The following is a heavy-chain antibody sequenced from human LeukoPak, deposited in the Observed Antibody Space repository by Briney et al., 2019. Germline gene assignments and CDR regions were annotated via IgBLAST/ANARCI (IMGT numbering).Heavy chain of an antibody. CDR1: GYTFTSYY. D-gene: IGHD2/OR15-2a*01. CDR3: ARAAVSPLYYFDS. V-gene: IGHV1-46*01. J-gene: IGHJ4*02. CDR2: INPDGGST. Sequence: ASVKVSCKASGYTFTSYYMHWVRQAPGQGLEWMGLINPDGGSTNYAQKFQVRVTMTRDTSTSTVYMELSSLRSEDTAVYYCARAAVSPLYYFDSWGPGTLVIVSS.